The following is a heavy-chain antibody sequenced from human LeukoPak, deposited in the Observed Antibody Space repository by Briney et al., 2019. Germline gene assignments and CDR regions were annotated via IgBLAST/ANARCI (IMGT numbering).Heavy chain of an antibody. D-gene: IGHD5-18*01. Sequence: GGSLRLSCAASGFTFSNAWMSWVRQAPGKGLEWVGRIKSKSDGGSTDYAAPVKGRFTISSYDSKNTLYLQVNRLKNEDTAVYYCTTDPDKTMVLYYWGQGALVTVSS. J-gene: IGHJ4*02. CDR3: TTDPDKTMVLYY. V-gene: IGHV3-15*01. CDR1: GFTFSNAW. CDR2: IKSKSDGGST.